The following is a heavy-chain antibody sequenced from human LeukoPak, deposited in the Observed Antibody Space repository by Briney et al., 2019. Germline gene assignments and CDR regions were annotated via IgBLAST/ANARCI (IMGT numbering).Heavy chain of an antibody. V-gene: IGHV4-31*03. CDR3: ARVERIRDYYGSGSPRYIPYGMDV. Sequence: SETLSLTCTVSGGSISSGGYYWSWIRQHPGKGLEWIGYIYYSGSTYYNPSLKSRVTISVDTSKNQFSLKLSSVTAADTAVYYCARVERIRDYYGSGSPRYIPYGMDVWGQGTTVTVSS. CDR1: GGSISSGGYY. CDR2: IYYSGST. J-gene: IGHJ6*02. D-gene: IGHD3-10*01.